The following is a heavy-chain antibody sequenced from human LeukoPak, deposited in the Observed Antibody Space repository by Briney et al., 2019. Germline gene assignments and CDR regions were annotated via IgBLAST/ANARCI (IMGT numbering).Heavy chain of an antibody. V-gene: IGHV4-34*01. CDR3: ATNVPGTTYFDP. D-gene: IGHD1-14*01. Sequence: SETLSLTCAVYGGSFSGYSWSWIRQPPGKGLEWIGEINHSGSTNYNPSLKSRVTISVDTSKNQFSLNLTSVTAADTAIYYCATNVPGTTYFDPWGQGTLVTVSS. CDR2: INHSGST. J-gene: IGHJ4*02. CDR1: GGSFSGYS.